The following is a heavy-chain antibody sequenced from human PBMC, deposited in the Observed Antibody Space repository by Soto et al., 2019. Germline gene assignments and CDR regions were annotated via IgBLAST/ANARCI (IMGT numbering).Heavy chain of an antibody. CDR1: GGTFTSYA. Sequence: SVKVSCKASGGTFTSYAINWVRQAPGQGLEWMGGIIPIFGTANYAQKFQGRVTITADNSTSTAYMELSSLRSEDTAVYYCARDDYCSSPSCETRCFDHWGQGTLVTVSS. CDR2: IIPIFGTA. J-gene: IGHJ4*02. V-gene: IGHV1-69*06. CDR3: ARDDYCSSPSCETRCFDH. D-gene: IGHD2-2*01.